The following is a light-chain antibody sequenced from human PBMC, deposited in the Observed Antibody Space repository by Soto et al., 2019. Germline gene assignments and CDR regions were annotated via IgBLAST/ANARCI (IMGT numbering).Light chain of an antibody. J-gene: IGKJ5*01. Sequence: EIVLTQSPATLSLSPGERACLSCSASQSVSSYLAWYQQKPGQAPRLLIYDASNRATGIPARFSGSGSGTDFTLTISSLEPEDFAVYYCQQRSNWPPITFGQGTRLEIK. CDR3: QQRSNWPPIT. CDR2: DAS. V-gene: IGKV3-11*01. CDR1: QSVSSY.